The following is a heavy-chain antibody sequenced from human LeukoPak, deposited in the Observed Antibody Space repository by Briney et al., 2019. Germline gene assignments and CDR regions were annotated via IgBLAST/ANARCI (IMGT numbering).Heavy chain of an antibody. CDR3: AKEDSW. CDR1: GFTFSSYG. Sequence: PGGSLRLSCAASGFTFSSYGMHWVRQAPGKGLEWVAVISYDGSNKYYADSVKGRFTISRDNTKNTLYLQMNSLRAEDTAVYYCAKEDSWWGQGTLVTVSS. J-gene: IGHJ4*02. V-gene: IGHV3-30*18. CDR2: ISYDGSNK.